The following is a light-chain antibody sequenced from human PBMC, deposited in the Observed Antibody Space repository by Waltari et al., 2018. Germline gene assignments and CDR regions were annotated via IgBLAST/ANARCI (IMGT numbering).Light chain of an antibody. CDR1: QNIDTF. V-gene: IGKV1-5*03. J-gene: IGKJ2*01. Sequence: DIQMTQSPSTLSASVGDRVNITCRASQNIDTFLAWYQHKPGRAPKLLIYRASSLQTGVPSRFTGGGSGTEFTLTISSLQPDDSATYYCQQYSHYLYTFGRGTTLEI. CDR2: RAS. CDR3: QQYSHYLYT.